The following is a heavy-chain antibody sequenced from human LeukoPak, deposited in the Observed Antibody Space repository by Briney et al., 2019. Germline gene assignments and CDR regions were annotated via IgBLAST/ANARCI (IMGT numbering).Heavy chain of an antibody. V-gene: IGHV1-2*06. D-gene: IGHD3-22*01. J-gene: IGHJ4*02. CDR1: GYTFTGYY. CDR2: INPNSGGT. Sequence: ASVKVSCKASGYTFTGYYMHWVRQAPGQGLEWMGRINPNSGGTNYAQKFQASVTITRDTSISTAYMELSRLISDDTAVYYCARGNYYDSSGYSLPFDYWGQGTLVTVSS. CDR3: ARGNYYDSSGYSLPFDY.